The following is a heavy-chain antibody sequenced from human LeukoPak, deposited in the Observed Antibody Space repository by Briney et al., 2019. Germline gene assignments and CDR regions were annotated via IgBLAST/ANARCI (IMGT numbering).Heavy chain of an antibody. Sequence: SETLSLTCTVSGDSVTSYYWSWLRQPPGKGLEWIGCLYYSGSTNYNPSLKSRVTISVDTSKNQFSLRLRSVTAADTAVYFCAREASRAGTYYFDYWGQGTLLTVSS. CDR1: GDSVTSYY. V-gene: IGHV4-59*02. CDR3: AREASRAGTYYFDY. J-gene: IGHJ4*02. CDR2: LYYSGST. D-gene: IGHD3-10*01.